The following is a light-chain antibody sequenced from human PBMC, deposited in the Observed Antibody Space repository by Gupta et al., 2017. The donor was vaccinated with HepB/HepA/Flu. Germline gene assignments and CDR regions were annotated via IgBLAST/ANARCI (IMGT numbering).Light chain of an antibody. CDR3: QQDDNLPIT. J-gene: IGKJ4*01. Sequence: DIQMTQSPSSLSASVGDRVTITCQASQDISNYLNWYQQKPGKAPKLLIYDASNLETGVPSRFSGSGSGTDFTLTISSLQPEDIATYYCQQDDNLPITFGGGTKVEIK. V-gene: IGKV1-33*01. CDR2: DAS. CDR1: QDISNY.